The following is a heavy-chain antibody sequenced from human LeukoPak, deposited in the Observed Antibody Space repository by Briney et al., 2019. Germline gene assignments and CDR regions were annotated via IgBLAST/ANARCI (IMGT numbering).Heavy chain of an antibody. Sequence: GGSLRLSCAASGFTVSSNYMSWVRQAPGKGLEWVSVIYSGGSTYYADSVKGRFTISRDNSKNTLYLQMNYLRDEDTTVYYCARWIGGAAVDYWGQGTLVTVSS. V-gene: IGHV3-66*01. CDR1: GFTVSSNY. J-gene: IGHJ4*02. D-gene: IGHD3-10*01. CDR2: IYSGGST. CDR3: ARWIGGAAVDY.